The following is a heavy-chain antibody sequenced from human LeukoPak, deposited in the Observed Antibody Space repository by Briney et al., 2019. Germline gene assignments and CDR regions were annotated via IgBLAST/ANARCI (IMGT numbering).Heavy chain of an antibody. CDR3: ARDEFYESVNFDL. CDR2: VGGASNYI. D-gene: IGHD2/OR15-2a*01. V-gene: IGHV3-21*01. CDR1: GFTFSSFT. J-gene: IGHJ4*02. Sequence: PGGSLRLSCAASGFTFSSFTMNWVRQAPGKGLEWVSSVGGASNYIYYADSVRGRFTVSRDNAKNSLYLQMNSLRAEDTALYYCARDEFYESVNFDLWGQGTLVTVSS.